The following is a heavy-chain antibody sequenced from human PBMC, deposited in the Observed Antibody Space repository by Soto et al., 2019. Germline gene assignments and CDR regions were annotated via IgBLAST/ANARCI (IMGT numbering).Heavy chain of an antibody. CDR1: GFTFSSYG. J-gene: IGHJ6*02. V-gene: IGHV3-30*18. Sequence: RGSLILSCASSGFTFSSYGMHWVRQAPGKGLEWVAVISYDGSNKYYADSVKGRFTISRDNSKNTLYLQMNSLRAEDTAVYFCAKVTFSGDYYYSYGLDVWGQGTTVTVSS. CDR3: AKVTFSGDYYYSYGLDV. CDR2: ISYDGSNK. D-gene: IGHD1-26*01.